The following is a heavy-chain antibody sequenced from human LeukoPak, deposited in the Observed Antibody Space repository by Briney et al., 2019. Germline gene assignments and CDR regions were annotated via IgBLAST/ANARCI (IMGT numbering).Heavy chain of an antibody. CDR3: ARRAGAYSHPYDY. J-gene: IGHJ4*02. CDR1: GFTVSSNS. CDR2: IYSDNT. Sequence: GGSLRLSCTVSGFTVSSNSKSWVRQAPGKGLEWVSFIYSDNTHYSDSVKGRFTISRDNSKNTLYLQMNSLRAEDTAVYYCARRAGAYSHPYDYWGQGTLVTVSS. D-gene: IGHD4/OR15-4a*01. V-gene: IGHV3-53*01.